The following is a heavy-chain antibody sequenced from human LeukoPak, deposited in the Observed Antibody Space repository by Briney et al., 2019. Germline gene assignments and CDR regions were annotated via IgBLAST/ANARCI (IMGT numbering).Heavy chain of an antibody. V-gene: IGHV3-23*01. D-gene: IGHD6-13*01. CDR2: ISGSGGST. J-gene: IGHJ6*04. CDR1: GFTFSSYA. Sequence: GGSLRLSCAASGFTFSSYAMSWVRQAPGKGLEWVSAISGSGGSTYYADSVKGRFTISRDNSENTLYLQMNSLRAEDTAVYYCAKDQGGSSWVRYYGMDVWGKGTTDTVSS. CDR3: AKDQGGSSWVRYYGMDV.